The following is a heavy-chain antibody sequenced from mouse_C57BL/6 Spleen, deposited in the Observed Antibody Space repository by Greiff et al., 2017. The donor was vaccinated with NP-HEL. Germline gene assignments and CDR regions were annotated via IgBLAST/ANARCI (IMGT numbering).Heavy chain of an antibody. CDR3: ASRGGNFPFDY. J-gene: IGHJ2*01. D-gene: IGHD2-1*01. Sequence: EVKLEESGPGLVKPSQSLSLTCSVTGYSITSGYYWNWIRQFPGNKLEWMGYISYDGSNNYNPSLKNRISITRDTSKNQFFLKLNSVTTEDTATYYCASRGGNFPFDYWGQGTTLTVSS. V-gene: IGHV3-6*01. CDR2: ISYDGSN. CDR1: GYSITSGYY.